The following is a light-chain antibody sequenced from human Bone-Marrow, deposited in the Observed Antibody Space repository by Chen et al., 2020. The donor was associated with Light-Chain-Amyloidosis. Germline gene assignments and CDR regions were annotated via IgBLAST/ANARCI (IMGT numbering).Light chain of an antibody. Sequence: QSALTQPASVSGSPGQSITISCTGTSSDFGVYNYVSWYQQHPGKAPRLVIYVVSDRPSGVSSRFSGSTSRNSASLTISGLQAEDEAYYPCSSYSSSTSWVFGGGTTLAVL. J-gene: IGLJ3*02. CDR1: SSDFGVYNY. CDR3: SSYSSSTSWV. V-gene: IGLV2-14*03. CDR2: VVS.